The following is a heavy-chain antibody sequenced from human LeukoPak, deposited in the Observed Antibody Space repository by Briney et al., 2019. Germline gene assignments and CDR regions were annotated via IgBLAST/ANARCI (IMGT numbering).Heavy chain of an antibody. CDR3: ARAREFNYYGSGSPPYNWFDP. Sequence: ETLSLTCAVYGGSFSGYYWSWIRQPPGKGLEWIGEINHSGSTNYNPSLKSRVTISVDTSKNQFSLKLSSVTAADTAVYYCARAREFNYYGSGSPPYNWFDPWGQGTLVTVSS. D-gene: IGHD3-10*01. CDR1: GGSFSGYY. CDR2: INHSGST. V-gene: IGHV4-34*01. J-gene: IGHJ5*02.